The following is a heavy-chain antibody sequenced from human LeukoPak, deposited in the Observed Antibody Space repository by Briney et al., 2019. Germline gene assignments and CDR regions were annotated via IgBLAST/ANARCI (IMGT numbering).Heavy chain of an antibody. D-gene: IGHD6-13*01. J-gene: IGHJ4*02. CDR1: GFTFSSYA. CDR2: ISGSGGST. V-gene: IGHV3-23*01. Sequence: PGGSLRLSCAASGFTFSSYAMSWVRQAPGKGLGWVSAISGSGGSTYYADSVKGRFTISRDNSKNTLYLQMNSLRAEDTAVYYCAKTTGYSSSWYDYWGQGTLVTVSS. CDR3: AKTTGYSSSWYDY.